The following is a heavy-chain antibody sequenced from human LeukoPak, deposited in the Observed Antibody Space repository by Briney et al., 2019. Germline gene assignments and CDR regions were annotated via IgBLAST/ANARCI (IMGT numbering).Heavy chain of an antibody. CDR3: ARDGGYGGNAGGTDYFSYYGMDV. D-gene: IGHD4-23*01. CDR1: GFTFTAYQ. J-gene: IGHJ6*02. V-gene: IGHV1-18*04. Sequence: ASVKVSCKASGFTFTAYQIHWVRQAPGQGLEWMGWIYPYYGNTNYAQRFQGRVTMTTDTSTSTAFMELGSLTSDDTAVYYCARDGGYGGNAGGTDYFSYYGMDVWGQGTTVTVSS. CDR2: IYPYYGNT.